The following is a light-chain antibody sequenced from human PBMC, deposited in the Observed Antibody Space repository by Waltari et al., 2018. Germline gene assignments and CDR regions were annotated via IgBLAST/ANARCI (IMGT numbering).Light chain of an antibody. CDR2: RTS. CDR3: QQYNSPPWT. CDR1: QSIGRW. J-gene: IGKJ1*01. V-gene: IGKV1-5*03. Sequence: DIQMTQSPSTLSASVGDRVTITCRASQSIGRWLAWYQHKPGTAPKLLIYRTSSLESGVPLRFSGSGSGTDFTLTISSLQPDDFATYYCQQYNSPPWTFGQGTKVEIK.